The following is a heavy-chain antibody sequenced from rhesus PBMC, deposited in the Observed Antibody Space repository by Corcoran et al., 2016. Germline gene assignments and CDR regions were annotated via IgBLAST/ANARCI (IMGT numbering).Heavy chain of an antibody. V-gene: IGHV4S2*01. Sequence: QVQLQESGPGLVKPSETLPLTCAVSGASISSNYWSWIRQAPGKGLEWIGRIYGSGGSPDSNPSLRSRVTISIDTSKNHFSLKLSSVTAADTAVYYCARVPYYSGSYYRGNRFDVWGPGVLVTVSS. D-gene: IGHD3-16*01. CDR3: ARVPYYSGSYYRGNRFDV. CDR1: GASISSNY. CDR2: IYGSGGSP. J-gene: IGHJ5-1*01.